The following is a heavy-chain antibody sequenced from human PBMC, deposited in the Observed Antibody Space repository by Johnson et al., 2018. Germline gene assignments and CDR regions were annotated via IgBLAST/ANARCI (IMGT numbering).Heavy chain of an antibody. Sequence: VQLVESGGGVVQPGRSLRLPCAASGFTFSSYAMHWVRQAPGKGLEWVAVISYDGSNKYYADSVKGRFTISRDNSKNTLYLQMNSLRAEDTAVYYWARSVGDYFNYDAFDIWGQGTMVTVSS. CDR3: ARSVGDYFNYDAFDI. CDR1: GFTFSSYA. V-gene: IGHV3-30-3*01. D-gene: IGHD4-17*01. J-gene: IGHJ3*02. CDR2: ISYDGSNK.